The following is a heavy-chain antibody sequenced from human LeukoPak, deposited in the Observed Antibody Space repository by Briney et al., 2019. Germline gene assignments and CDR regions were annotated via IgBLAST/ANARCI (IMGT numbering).Heavy chain of an antibody. Sequence: PSETLSLTCAVYGGSFSGYYWSWIRQPPGKGLEWIGEINHSGSTNYNPPLKSRVTISVDTSKNQFSLKLSSVTAADTAVYYCARGPRGSGWYWAWVEYYFDYWGQGTLVTVSS. CDR3: ARGPRGSGWYWAWVEYYFDY. D-gene: IGHD6-19*01. CDR1: GGSFSGYY. CDR2: INHSGST. V-gene: IGHV4-34*01. J-gene: IGHJ4*02.